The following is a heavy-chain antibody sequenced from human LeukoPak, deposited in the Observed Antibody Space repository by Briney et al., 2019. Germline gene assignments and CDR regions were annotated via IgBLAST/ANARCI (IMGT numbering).Heavy chain of an antibody. CDR2: VFPTGTT. CDR1: GGSLRSYY. Sequence: SETLSLTCTVSGGSLRSYYWSWIRQPPEEGPEWIGFVFPTGTTNYNPSLKSRVTISIDMSENQFSLKLGSVTAADTAVYYCARNGNYGLGWFDPWGQGTLVTVSS. CDR3: ARNGNYGLGWFDP. J-gene: IGHJ5*02. V-gene: IGHV4-4*09. D-gene: IGHD3-16*01.